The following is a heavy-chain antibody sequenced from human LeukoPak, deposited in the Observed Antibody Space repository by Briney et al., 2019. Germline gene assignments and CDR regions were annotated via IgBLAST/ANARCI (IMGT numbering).Heavy chain of an antibody. Sequence: SETLSLTCTVSSDSIRSYSWSWVRQPPGKGLEWIGYIHYSGSTNYNPSLKSRVTMSVDTSKNQFSLKLSSVTAADTAVYYCARHSRSGYSGYENAFDIWGQGTMVTVSS. CDR1: SDSIRSYS. CDR3: ARHSRSGYSGYENAFDI. D-gene: IGHD5-12*01. V-gene: IGHV4-59*08. CDR2: IHYSGST. J-gene: IGHJ3*02.